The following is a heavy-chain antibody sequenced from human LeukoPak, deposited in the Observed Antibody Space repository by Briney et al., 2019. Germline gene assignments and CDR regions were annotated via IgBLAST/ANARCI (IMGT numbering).Heavy chain of an antibody. CDR2: VSRDESETNE. V-gene: IGHV3-30*03. D-gene: IGHD2-2*02. CDR1: GFSFSSYA. Sequence: GRSLRLSCAASGFSFSSYAMHWARQAPGKAPEWVAIVSRDESETNEYYADSVKGRFTISRDDSKNTVYLQMNSLRDEDTAVYYCARSVVVPAAIAYYYYGMDVWGQGTTVTVSS. CDR3: ARSVVVPAAIAYYYYGMDV. J-gene: IGHJ6*02.